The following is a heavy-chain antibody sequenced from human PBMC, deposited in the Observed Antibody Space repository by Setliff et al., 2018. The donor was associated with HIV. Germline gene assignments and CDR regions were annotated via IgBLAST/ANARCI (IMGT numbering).Heavy chain of an antibody. CDR2: ISSRSSTI. J-gene: IGHJ5*02. D-gene: IGHD2-8*01. CDR1: GFTFSNYA. Sequence: GGSLRLSCAASGFTFSNYAMNWVRQAPGKGLEWVAYISSRSSTIYYSGSVKGRFTISRDNSKDTLYLDLNSLRSEDTAVYYCVRDDSNGPNSLDPWGQGTLVAVSS. CDR3: VRDDSNGPNSLDP. V-gene: IGHV3-48*01.